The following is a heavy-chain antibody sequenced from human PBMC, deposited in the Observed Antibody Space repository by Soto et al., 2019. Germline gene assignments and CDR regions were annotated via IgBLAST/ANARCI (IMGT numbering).Heavy chain of an antibody. Sequence: PGGSLRLSCAASGVPFSNYAMSWVRQAPGKGLEWVSGVDGSGTGPYYTNSVKGRFTISRDNSKNTLYLQMNSLRGEDTALYYCAKESQYSSSSILEYWGQGTLVTVSS. V-gene: IGHV3-23*01. D-gene: IGHD5-12*01. CDR1: GVPFSNYA. J-gene: IGHJ4*02. CDR2: VDGSGTGP. CDR3: AKESQYSSSSILEY.